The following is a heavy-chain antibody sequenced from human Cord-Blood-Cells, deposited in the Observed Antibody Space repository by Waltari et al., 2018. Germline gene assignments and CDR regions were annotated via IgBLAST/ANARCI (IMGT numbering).Heavy chain of an antibody. CDR1: GFTFSSYG. CDR2: RWYDGSNK. J-gene: IGHJ4*02. Sequence: QVQLVESGGGVVQPGRSLRLSCAASGFTFSSYGMHWVRQAPGKGLEWVAVRWYDGSNKYYADSVKGRFTISRDNSKNTLYLQMNSLRAEDTAVYYCARETGYSSGWYFDYWGQGTLVTVSS. CDR3: ARETGYSSGWYFDY. D-gene: IGHD6-19*01. V-gene: IGHV3-33*01.